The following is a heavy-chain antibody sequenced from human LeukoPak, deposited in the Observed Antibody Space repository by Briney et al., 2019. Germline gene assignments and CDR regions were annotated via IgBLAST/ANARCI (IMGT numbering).Heavy chain of an antibody. V-gene: IGHV3-23*01. J-gene: IGHJ4*02. D-gene: IGHD3-22*01. CDR3: AKILRPYDSSGYYDY. CDR1: GFTFSSYA. CDR2: ISGSGGST. Sequence: GGSLTLSCAASGFTFSSYAMSWVRQAPGQGMEWVSAISGSGGSTYYADSVKGRFTISRDNSKNTLYLQMNSLRAEDTAVYYCAKILRPYDSSGYYDYWGQGTLVTVSS.